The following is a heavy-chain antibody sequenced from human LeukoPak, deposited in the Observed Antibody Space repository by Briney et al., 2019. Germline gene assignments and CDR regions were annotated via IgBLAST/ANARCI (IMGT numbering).Heavy chain of an antibody. CDR1: GCTFSSYA. CDR3: AKGTLMVRGVDYYFDY. D-gene: IGHD3-10*01. J-gene: IGHJ4*02. CDR2: ISGSGGST. V-gene: IGHV3-23*01. Sequence: GGSLRLSCAASGCTFSSYAMSWVRQAPGKGLEWVSAISGSGGSTYYADSVKGRFTISRDNSKNTLYLQMNSLRAEDTAVYYCAKGTLMVRGVDYYFDYWGQGTLVTVSS.